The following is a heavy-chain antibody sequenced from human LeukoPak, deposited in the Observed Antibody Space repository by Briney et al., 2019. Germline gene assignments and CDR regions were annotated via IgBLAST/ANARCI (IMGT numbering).Heavy chain of an antibody. CDR2: IIPILGIA. J-gene: IGHJ4*02. Sequence: SVKVSCKASAGTFSSYAISWVRQAPGQGLEWMGRIIPILGIANYAQKFQGRVTITADKSTSTAYMELSSLRSQDTAVYYCARDRGYDSSGYSPTGPLFDYWGQGTLVTVSS. CDR1: AGTFSSYA. V-gene: IGHV1-69*04. D-gene: IGHD3-22*01. CDR3: ARDRGYDSSGYSPTGPLFDY.